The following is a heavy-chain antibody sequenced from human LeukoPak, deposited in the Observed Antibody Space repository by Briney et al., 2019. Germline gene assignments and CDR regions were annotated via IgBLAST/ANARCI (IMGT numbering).Heavy chain of an antibody. Sequence: SETLSLTCTVSGGSISSYYWSWIRQPPGKGLEWIGYIFYSGSTNYNPSLESRVTMSVDASKNQFSLKLRSVTAADTAVYYCARPGVGSGRYGAFDIWGQGTLVIVSS. CDR1: GGSISSYY. CDR3: ARPGVGSGRYGAFDI. V-gene: IGHV4-59*08. J-gene: IGHJ3*02. D-gene: IGHD5-18*01. CDR2: IFYSGST.